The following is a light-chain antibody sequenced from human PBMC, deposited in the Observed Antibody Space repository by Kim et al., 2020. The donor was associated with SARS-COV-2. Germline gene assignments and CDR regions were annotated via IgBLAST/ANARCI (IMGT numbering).Light chain of an antibody. CDR3: QQYAISPHT. CDR2: GAS. CDR1: HSVRSSH. J-gene: IGKJ2*01. V-gene: IGKV3-20*01. Sequence: LSPGERATLSCRASHSVRSSHLAWYQHKPGQAPRLLIYGASKRATGIPDRLSGSGSGTDFTLTISRLEPEDSAVYYCQQYAISPHTFGQGTKLEIK.